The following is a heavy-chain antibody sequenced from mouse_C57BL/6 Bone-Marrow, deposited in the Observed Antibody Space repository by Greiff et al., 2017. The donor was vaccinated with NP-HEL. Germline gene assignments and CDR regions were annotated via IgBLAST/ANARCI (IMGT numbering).Heavy chain of an antibody. V-gene: IGHV2-2*01. CDR1: GFSLTSYG. CDR2: IWSGGST. CDR3: ARTGGSSPFAY. Sequence: QVQLKESGPGLVQPSQSLSITCTVSGFSLTSYGVHWVRQSPGKGLEWLGVIWSGGSTDYNAAFISRLSISKDHSKSQVFFKINRLQAEYTASYYCARTGGSSPFAYWGQGTLVTVSA. J-gene: IGHJ3*01. D-gene: IGHD1-1*01.